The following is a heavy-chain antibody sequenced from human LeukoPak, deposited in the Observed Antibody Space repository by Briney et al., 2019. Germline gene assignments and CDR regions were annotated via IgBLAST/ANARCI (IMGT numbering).Heavy chain of an antibody. CDR3: ARVVVVVPAATPPVSLDV. J-gene: IGHJ6*04. Sequence: GGSLRLSCAASGFTFSSYSMNWVRQAPGKGLEWVSYISSSSSTIYYADSVKGRFTISRDNAKNSLYLQMNSLRAEDTAVYYCARVVVVVPAATPPVSLDVWGEGTTVTVSS. CDR1: GFTFSSYS. V-gene: IGHV3-48*01. D-gene: IGHD2-2*02. CDR2: ISSSSSTI.